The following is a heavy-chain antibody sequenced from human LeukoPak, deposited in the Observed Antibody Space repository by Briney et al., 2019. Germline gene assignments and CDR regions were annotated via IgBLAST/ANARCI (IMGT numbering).Heavy chain of an antibody. CDR1: GFTFSSYS. CDR3: ARDRDQVSFDY. CDR2: ISSSSTYI. Sequence: PGGSLRLSCAASGFTFSSYSMNWVRQAPGKGLEWVSSISSSSTYIYYADSVKGRFTTSRDNAKNSLYLQMNSLRAEDTAVYYCARDRDQVSFDYWGQGTLVTVSS. D-gene: IGHD3-10*01. V-gene: IGHV3-21*01. J-gene: IGHJ4*02.